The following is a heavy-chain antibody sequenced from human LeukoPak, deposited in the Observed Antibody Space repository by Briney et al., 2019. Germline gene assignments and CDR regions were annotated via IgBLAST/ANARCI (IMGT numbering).Heavy chain of an antibody. D-gene: IGHD3-22*01. CDR3: ARLRHYYDSSGYYSWPRVYNWFDP. CDR2: INHSGST. J-gene: IGHJ5*02. Sequence: SGTLSLTCAVSGGSISSDNWWSWVRQPPGKGLEWIGEINHSGSTNYNPSLKSRVTISVDTSKNQFSLKLSSVTAADTAVYYCARLRHYYDSSGYYSWPRVYNWFDPWGQGTLVTVSS. V-gene: IGHV4-4*02. CDR1: GGSISSDNW.